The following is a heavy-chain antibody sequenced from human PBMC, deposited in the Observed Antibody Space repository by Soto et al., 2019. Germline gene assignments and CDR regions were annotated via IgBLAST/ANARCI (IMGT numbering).Heavy chain of an antibody. D-gene: IGHD6-19*01. V-gene: IGHV3-53*01. CDR2: LYRTDGT. J-gene: IGHJ3*01. CDR1: GFSFGGKNY. CDR3: ATWLQREHAFDV. Sequence: DVQLEESGGGLIQPGGSLRLSCAASGFSFGGKNYLTWVRQPPGKGLEWVSGLYRTDGTYYAESVKGRFSVSRDNSKNTFYLQLHSMRPEDTALYFCATWLQREHAFDVSGRGTMVTISS.